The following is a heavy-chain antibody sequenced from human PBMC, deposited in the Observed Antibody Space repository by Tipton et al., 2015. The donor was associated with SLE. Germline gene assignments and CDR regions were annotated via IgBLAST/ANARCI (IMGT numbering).Heavy chain of an antibody. J-gene: IGHJ4*02. CDR2: IYYSGST. CDR1: SYSISSVYY. V-gene: IGHV4-38-2*01. CDR3: ARGGN. D-gene: IGHD1-1*01. Sequence: TLSLTCAVSSYSISSVYYWGWIRQPPGKGLEWIGYIYYSGSTNYNPSLKSRVTISVDTSKNQFSLKLSSVTAADTAVYYCARGGNWGQGTLVTVSS.